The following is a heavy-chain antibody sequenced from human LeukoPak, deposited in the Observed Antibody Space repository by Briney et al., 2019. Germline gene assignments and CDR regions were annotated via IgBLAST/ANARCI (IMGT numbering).Heavy chain of an antibody. V-gene: IGHV4-4*07. D-gene: IGHD3-22*01. J-gene: IGHJ4*02. CDR2: IHSSGST. CDR1: GGSISSYY. Sequence: SETLSLTCTFSGGSISSYYWSWIRQPAGKGLEWIGRIHSSGSTNYNPSLKSRVTMSVDTSKNQFSLRLSSVTAADTAVYYCARDRYYYDSSASPFDYWGQGTLVTVPS. CDR3: ARDRYYYDSSASPFDY.